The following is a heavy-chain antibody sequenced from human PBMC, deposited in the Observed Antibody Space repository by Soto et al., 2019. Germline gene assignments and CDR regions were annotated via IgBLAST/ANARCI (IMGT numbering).Heavy chain of an antibody. CDR2: IYSGGYT. J-gene: IGHJ4*02. V-gene: IGHV3-53*01. Sequence: EVQLVESGGGLIQPGGSLRLSCAVSGFTVSNNYMSWVRQAPGKGLEGVSVIYSGGYTAYGDSVKGRFTISRDNSKNPLNLQKNSRGPAAPPVYYCATHPGGGGYWGQGTLVTVSS. CDR1: GFTVSNNY. CDR3: ATHPGGGGY. D-gene: IGHD3-10*01.